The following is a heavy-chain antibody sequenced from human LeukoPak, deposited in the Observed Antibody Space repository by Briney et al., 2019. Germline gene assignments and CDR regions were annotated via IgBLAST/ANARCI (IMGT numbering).Heavy chain of an antibody. V-gene: IGHV3-66*01. CDR3: ARGDDVDIVATGPLGDY. CDR1: GFTVSSNY. Sequence: PGGSLRLSCAASGFTVSSNYMSWVRRAAGKGLEWVSVIYSGGSTYYAESVKGRFTISRDNSKNTLYLQMNSLRAEDTAVYYCARGDDVDIVATGPLGDYWGQGTLVTVSS. J-gene: IGHJ4*02. CDR2: IYSGGST. D-gene: IGHD5-12*01.